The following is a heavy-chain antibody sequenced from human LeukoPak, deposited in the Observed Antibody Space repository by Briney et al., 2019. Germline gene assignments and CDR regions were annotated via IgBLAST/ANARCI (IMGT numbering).Heavy chain of an antibody. Sequence: GGSLRLSCAASGFTLSTYAMTWVRQAPGKGLEWVSGITNSGGATYYAESVKGRFTISRDNSKNTLYLQMNSLRPEDTAVYYCAKGVHSTSLGFDYWGQGTLVTVSS. D-gene: IGHD2-2*01. CDR2: ITNSGGAT. J-gene: IGHJ4*02. CDR3: AKGVHSTSLGFDY. CDR1: GFTLSTYA. V-gene: IGHV3-23*01.